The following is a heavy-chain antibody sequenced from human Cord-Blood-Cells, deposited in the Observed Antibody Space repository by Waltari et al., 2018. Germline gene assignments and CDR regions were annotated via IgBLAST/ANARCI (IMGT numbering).Heavy chain of an antibody. D-gene: IGHD6-6*01. J-gene: IGHJ4*02. CDR2: ISGSGGST. CDR1: GFTFSSYA. V-gene: IGHV3-23*01. Sequence: EVQLLESGGGLVQPGGSLRLSCAASGFTFSSYAMSWVRQAPGKGLEWVSAISGSGGSTYYADSVNGRFTIARDNSKNTLYLQMNSLRAEDTAVYYCAKDAVSLYSSSSFDYWGQGTLVTVSS. CDR3: AKDAVSLYSSSSFDY.